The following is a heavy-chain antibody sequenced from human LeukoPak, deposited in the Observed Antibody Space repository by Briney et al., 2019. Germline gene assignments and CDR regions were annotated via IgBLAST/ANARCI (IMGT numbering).Heavy chain of an antibody. Sequence: PGGSLRLSCAASGFTFSSYSMNWVRQAAGKGLEWVSYISSSSSTIYYADSVKGRFTISRDNAKNSLYLQMNSLRAEDTAVYYCARDRQLEHFDYWGQGTLVTVSS. V-gene: IGHV3-48*04. D-gene: IGHD6-6*01. CDR2: ISSSSSTI. J-gene: IGHJ4*02. CDR3: ARDRQLEHFDY. CDR1: GFTFSSYS.